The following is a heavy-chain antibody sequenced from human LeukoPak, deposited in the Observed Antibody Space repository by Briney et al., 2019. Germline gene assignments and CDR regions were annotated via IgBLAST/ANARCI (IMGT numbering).Heavy chain of an antibody. Sequence: GGSLRLSCAASGFTFSSYAMHWVRQAPGKGLEWVAVISYDGSNKYYADSVKGRFTISRDNSKNTLYLQMNSLRAEDTAVHYCAREMGMSLYPYFFDYWGQGTLVTVSS. CDR1: GFTFSSYA. D-gene: IGHD2-2*02. CDR3: AREMGMSLYPYFFDY. CDR2: ISYDGSNK. J-gene: IGHJ4*02. V-gene: IGHV3-30*04.